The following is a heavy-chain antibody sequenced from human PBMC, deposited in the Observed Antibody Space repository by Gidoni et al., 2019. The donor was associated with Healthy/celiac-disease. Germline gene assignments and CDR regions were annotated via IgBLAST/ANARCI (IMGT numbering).Heavy chain of an antibody. CDR1: GFTFSSYG. Sequence: QVQLVESGGGVVQPGRSLRLSCAASGFTFSSYGMHWVRQAPGKGLEWVAVIWYDGSNKYYADSVKGRFTISRDNSKNTLYLQMNSLRAEDTAVYYCARGARGDAVAAINYFDYWGQGTLVTVSS. J-gene: IGHJ4*02. CDR3: ARGARGDAVAAINYFDY. D-gene: IGHD6-19*01. CDR2: IWYDGSNK. V-gene: IGHV3-33*01.